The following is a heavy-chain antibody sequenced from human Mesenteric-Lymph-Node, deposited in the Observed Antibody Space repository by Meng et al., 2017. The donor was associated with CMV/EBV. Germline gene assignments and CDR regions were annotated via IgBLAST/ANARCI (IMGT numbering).Heavy chain of an antibody. V-gene: IGHV4-61*01. CDR3: ASLLYGDYLYFDY. CDR1: GGSVSSGSYY. Sequence: ESLKISCTVSGGSVSSGSYYWSWIRQPPGKGLEWIGYIYYSGSTNYNPSLKSRVTISVDTSKNQFSLKLSSVTAADTAVYYCASLLYGDYLYFDYWGQGTLVTVSS. D-gene: IGHD4-17*01. J-gene: IGHJ4*02. CDR2: IYYSGST.